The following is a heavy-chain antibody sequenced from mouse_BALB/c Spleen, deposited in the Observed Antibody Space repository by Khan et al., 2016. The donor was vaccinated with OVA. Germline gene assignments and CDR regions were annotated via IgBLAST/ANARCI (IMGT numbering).Heavy chain of an antibody. V-gene: IGHV9-1*02. CDR3: ARGASYWYFDV. J-gene: IGHJ1*01. CDR2: INTYTGEP. Sequence: QIQLVQSGPELKKPGETVKISCKASGYTFTNYGTNWVKQAPGKGLKWMGWINTYTGEPTYTDDFKGRFAFSLETSASTAYLQINNLKNEDMATYFCARGASYWYFDVWGAGTTVTVSS. CDR1: GYTFTNYG.